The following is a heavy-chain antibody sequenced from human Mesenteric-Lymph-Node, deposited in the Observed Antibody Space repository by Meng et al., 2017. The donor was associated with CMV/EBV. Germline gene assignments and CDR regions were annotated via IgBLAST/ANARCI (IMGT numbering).Heavy chain of an antibody. V-gene: IGHV3-30*02. Sequence: GESLKISCAASGFTFSSYAMHWVRQAPGKGLEWVAFIRYDGSNKYYADSVKGRFTISRDNSKNTLYLQMNSLRAEDTAVYYCAKDRYGERGDFDYWGQGTLVTVSS. D-gene: IGHD4-17*01. CDR2: IRYDGSNK. J-gene: IGHJ4*02. CDR3: AKDRYGERGDFDY. CDR1: GFTFSSYA.